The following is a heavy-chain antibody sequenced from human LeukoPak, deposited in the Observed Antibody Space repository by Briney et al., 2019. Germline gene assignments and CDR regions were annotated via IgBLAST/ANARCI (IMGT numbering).Heavy chain of an antibody. D-gene: IGHD3-3*01. CDR1: GFTFTNYA. Sequence: GGSLRLSCAASGFTFTNYAMNWVRQAPGKGLEWVSVISYSGDDTIYPDSLKGRFTISRDNSKNMLYLQINSLRAEDTAVYYCAKDRDFWSGYRNYYFDYWGQGTLVTVSS. CDR2: ISYSGDDT. CDR3: AKDRDFWSGYRNYYFDY. V-gene: IGHV3-23*01. J-gene: IGHJ4*02.